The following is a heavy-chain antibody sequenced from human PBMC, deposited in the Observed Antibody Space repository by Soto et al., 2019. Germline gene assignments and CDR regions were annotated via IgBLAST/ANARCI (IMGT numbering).Heavy chain of an antibody. CDR1: GYTFTSYA. J-gene: IGHJ4*02. Sequence: QVQLVQSGAEEKKPGASVKVSCKASGYTFTSYAMHWVRQAPGQRLEWMGWINAGNGNTKYSQKFQGRVTITRDTSPSTAYMELSSLRSEDTAVYYCARVWEQVAAFDYWGQGTLVTVSS. D-gene: IGHD2-15*01. CDR3: ARVWEQVAAFDY. CDR2: INAGNGNT. V-gene: IGHV1-3*05.